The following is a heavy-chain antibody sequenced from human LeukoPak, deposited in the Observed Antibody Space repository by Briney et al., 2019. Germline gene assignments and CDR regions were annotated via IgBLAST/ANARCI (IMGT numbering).Heavy chain of an antibody. Sequence: PGGSLRLSCAASGFTFSSYSINWVRQAPGKGLEWVSSISGSSRYIYYAGSVKGRFTISRDNAKNSLYLQMNSLRAEDTAVYYCARRDFGDYGMDVWGQGTTVTVSS. CDR2: ISGSSRYI. V-gene: IGHV3-21*03. CDR1: GFTFSSYS. CDR3: ARRDFGDYGMDV. D-gene: IGHD4-17*01. J-gene: IGHJ6*02.